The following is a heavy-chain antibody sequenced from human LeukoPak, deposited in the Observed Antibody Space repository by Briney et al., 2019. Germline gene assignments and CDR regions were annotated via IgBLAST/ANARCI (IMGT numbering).Heavy chain of an antibody. Sequence: GGSLRLSCAASGFTFSTYAMTWVRQAPEKGLEWVSSITRNGGRTYYADFVKGRFTISRDNSKNTLYLQMNSLRAEDTAVYHCARDSGSYLQPTDYWGQGTLVTVSS. CDR3: ARDSGSYLQPTDY. V-gene: IGHV3-23*01. CDR1: GFTFSTYA. D-gene: IGHD1-26*01. CDR2: ITRNGGRT. J-gene: IGHJ4*02.